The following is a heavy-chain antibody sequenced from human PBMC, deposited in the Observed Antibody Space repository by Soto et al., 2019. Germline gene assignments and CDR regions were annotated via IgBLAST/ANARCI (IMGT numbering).Heavy chain of an antibody. CDR2: VSGRGGST. J-gene: IGHJ6*02. Sequence: VQLLESGGGLVQPGGSLRLACTASGFTFNHYAMSWVRQAPGKGLEWVSAVSGRGGSTKYADSVKGRFIISRDNSNSTLYLQMDSLRGEDTAVYYCAKDSTVTTSLYISYYGFDVWGQGNTVTVSS. D-gene: IGHD4-17*01. V-gene: IGHV3-23*01. CDR1: GFTFNHYA. CDR3: AKDSTVTTSLYISYYGFDV.